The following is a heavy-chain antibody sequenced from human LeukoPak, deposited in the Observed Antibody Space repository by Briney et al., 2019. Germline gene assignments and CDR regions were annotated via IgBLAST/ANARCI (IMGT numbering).Heavy chain of an antibody. CDR1: GFTFTDFG. Sequence: PGGSLRLSCGTSGFTFTDFGISWVRQGPGKGLEWISSINWNGGRIGYADSVKGRFTVSRDNAENSLYLQMNSLRAEDTAFYYCTRDYGDYPYRYFFDYWGQGNLVTVSS. D-gene: IGHD4-17*01. V-gene: IGHV3-20*04. CDR3: TRDYGDYPYRYFFDY. CDR2: INWNGGRI. J-gene: IGHJ4*02.